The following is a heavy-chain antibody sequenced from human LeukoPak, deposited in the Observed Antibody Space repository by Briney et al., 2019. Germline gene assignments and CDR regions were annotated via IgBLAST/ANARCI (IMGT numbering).Heavy chain of an antibody. CDR3: AREAGSSSWYFDY. V-gene: IGHV3-21*01. D-gene: IGHD6-13*01. CDR1: GFTFSSYS. CDR2: ISSSSSYI. Sequence: PGGSLRLSCAASGFTFSSYSMNWVRQAPGKGLEWVSSISSSSSYIYYADSVKGRFTISRDNAKNSLYLQMNSLRAEDTAVYYCAREAGSSSWYFDYWGQGTLVTVSS. J-gene: IGHJ4*02.